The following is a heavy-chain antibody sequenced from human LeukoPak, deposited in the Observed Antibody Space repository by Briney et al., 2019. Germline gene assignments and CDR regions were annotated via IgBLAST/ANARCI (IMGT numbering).Heavy chain of an antibody. CDR1: GFTFSHYG. CDR3: AKDAQRGFDYSNSLEY. V-gene: IGHV3-33*06. CDR2: IWSDGSNK. D-gene: IGHD4-11*01. Sequence: ERSLRLSCIASGFTFSHYGFHWVRQAPGKGLEWAAVIWSDGSNKYYGDSVKGRFIIYRDDSQNTVYLQMNSLRAEDTAVYYCAKDAQRGFDYSNSLEYWGQGSLVTVSS. J-gene: IGHJ4*02.